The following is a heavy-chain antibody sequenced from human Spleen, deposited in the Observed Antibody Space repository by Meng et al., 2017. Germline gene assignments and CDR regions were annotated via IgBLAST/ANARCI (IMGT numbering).Heavy chain of an antibody. Sequence: GESLKISCAASGFTFSSYAMSWVRQAPGKGLEWVSVISGSGGNTYYADSVKGRFTISRDNSKNTLFLQMNSLRPEDTALYYCAKDLVTQWFDPWGQGTRVTVSS. CDR3: AKDLVTQWFDP. V-gene: IGHV3-23*01. CDR2: ISGSGGNT. J-gene: IGHJ5*02. CDR1: GFTFSSYA. D-gene: IGHD1-26*01.